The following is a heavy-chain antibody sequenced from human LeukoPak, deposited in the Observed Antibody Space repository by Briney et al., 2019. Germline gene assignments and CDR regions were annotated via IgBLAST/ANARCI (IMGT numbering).Heavy chain of an antibody. Sequence: SETLSLTCTVSGGSISSGGYYWSWIRQYQGKGLEWFGYIYYSGSTYYNPSLKSRVTISLDTSKNQFSLKLSSVTAADTAVYFCAREADYSDSSGNRYYFDYRGQGTLVTVSS. CDR1: GGSISSGGYY. CDR2: IYYSGST. V-gene: IGHV4-31*03. D-gene: IGHD3-22*01. CDR3: AREADYSDSSGNRYYFDY. J-gene: IGHJ4*02.